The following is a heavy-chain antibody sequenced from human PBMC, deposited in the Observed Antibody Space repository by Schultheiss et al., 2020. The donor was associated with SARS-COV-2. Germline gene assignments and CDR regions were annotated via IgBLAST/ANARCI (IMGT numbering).Heavy chain of an antibody. V-gene: IGHV4-4*07. Sequence: SETLSLTCTVSSGSISSYYWSWIRQPAGKGLEWIGRIYYSGSTYYNPSLKSRVTISVDTSKNQFSLKLSSVTAADTAVYYCARGYYDTSGHYFKSAEYFQHWGQGTLVTVSS. CDR1: SGSISSYY. D-gene: IGHD3-22*01. CDR2: IYYSGST. J-gene: IGHJ1*01. CDR3: ARGYYDTSGHYFKSAEYFQH.